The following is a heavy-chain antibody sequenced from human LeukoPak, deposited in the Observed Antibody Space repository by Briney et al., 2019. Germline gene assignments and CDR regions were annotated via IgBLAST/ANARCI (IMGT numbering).Heavy chain of an antibody. D-gene: IGHD2-2*01. CDR3: ARKDIVVVPAAGDWFDP. CDR1: GYSISSGYY. V-gene: IGHV4-38-2*02. CDR2: IYHSGST. J-gene: IGHJ5*02. Sequence: PSETVSLTCTVSGYSISSGYYWGWIRQPPGKGLEWIGSIYHSGSTYYNPSLKSRVTISVDTSKNQFSLKLSSVTAADTAVYYCARKDIVVVPAAGDWFDPWGQGTLVTVSS.